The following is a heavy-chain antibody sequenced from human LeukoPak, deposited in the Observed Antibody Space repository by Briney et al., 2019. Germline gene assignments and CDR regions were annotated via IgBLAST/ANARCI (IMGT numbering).Heavy chain of an antibody. CDR1: GFPFSSYA. Sequence: GGSLRLSCAASGFPFSSYAMSWVRQAPGKGLEWVSAISGCGGSTYYADSVKGRFTISRDNSKNTLYLQMNSLRAEDTAVYYCAKDWAPYYYDSSGYYDYWGQGTLVTVSS. V-gene: IGHV3-23*01. CDR2: ISGCGGST. D-gene: IGHD3-22*01. CDR3: AKDWAPYYYDSSGYYDY. J-gene: IGHJ4*02.